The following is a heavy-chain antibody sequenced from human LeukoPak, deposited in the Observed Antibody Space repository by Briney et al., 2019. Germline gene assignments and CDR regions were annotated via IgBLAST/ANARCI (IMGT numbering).Heavy chain of an antibody. CDR1: GFTFSSYG. Sequence: GGSLRLSCAASGFTFSSYGMHWVRQAPGKGLEWVAVISYDGSNKYYADSVKGRFTISRDNSKNTLYLQMNSLRAEDTAVYYCARDDYGGNSGLLYYWGQGTLVTVSS. CDR3: ARDDYGGNSGLLYY. CDR2: ISYDGSNK. J-gene: IGHJ4*02. V-gene: IGHV3-30*03. D-gene: IGHD4-23*01.